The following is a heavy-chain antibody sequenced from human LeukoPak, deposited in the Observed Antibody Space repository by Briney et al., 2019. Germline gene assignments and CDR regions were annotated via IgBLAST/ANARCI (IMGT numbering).Heavy chain of an antibody. CDR3: ARAYYYDSSGPPETSGYSDY. D-gene: IGHD3-22*01. J-gene: IGHJ4*02. Sequence: ASVKVSCKASGYTFTRYAMNWVRQAPGQGLEWMGWINTNTGNPTYAQGFTGRFVFSLDTSVSTAYLQISSLKAEDTAVYYCARAYYYDSSGPPETSGYSDYWGQGTLVTVSS. CDR1: GYTFTRYA. V-gene: IGHV7-4-1*02. CDR2: INTNTGNP.